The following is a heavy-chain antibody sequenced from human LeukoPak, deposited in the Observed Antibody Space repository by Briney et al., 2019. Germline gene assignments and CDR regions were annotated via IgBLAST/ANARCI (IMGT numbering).Heavy chain of an antibody. CDR1: GGSISSYY. D-gene: IGHD5-18*01. CDR3: ARDSRGGCYGCNWFDP. CDR2: IYYSGST. J-gene: IGHJ5*02. V-gene: IGHV4-59*01. Sequence: SETLSLTCTVSGGSISSYYWSWIRQPPGKGLEWIGYIYYSGSTNYNPSLKSRVTISVDTSKNQFSLKLSSVTAADTAVYYCARDSRGGCYGCNWFDPWGQGTLVTVSS.